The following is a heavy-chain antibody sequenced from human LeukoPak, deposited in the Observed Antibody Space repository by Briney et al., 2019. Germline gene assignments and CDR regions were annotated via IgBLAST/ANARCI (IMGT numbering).Heavy chain of an antibody. CDR3: VNKLWSGGSTVMDV. CDR1: GGTFSSYA. V-gene: IGHV1-69*05. J-gene: IGHJ6*03. CDR2: IIPIFGTA. D-gene: IGHD2-15*01. Sequence: SVKVSCKASGGTFSSYAISWVRQAPGQGLEWMGRIIPIFGTANYAQKFQGRVTITTDESTSTAYMELSSLRSEDTAVYYCVNKLWSGGSTVMDVWAKGPRSPSP.